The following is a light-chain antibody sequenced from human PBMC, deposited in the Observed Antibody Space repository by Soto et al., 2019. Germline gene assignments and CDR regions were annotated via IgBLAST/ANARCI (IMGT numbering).Light chain of an antibody. Sequence: DIVMTQSPDSLAVSLGERATINCKSSQSVLYSPNNKNYLAWYQQKPGQPPKLLIYWASTRESGVPDRFSGSGFGTDFTLTISSRQAEDVAFYYCQQYHSAPQSFGQGTKVEIK. J-gene: IGKJ1*01. CDR3: QQYHSAPQS. CDR2: WAS. V-gene: IGKV4-1*01. CDR1: QSVLYSPNNKNY.